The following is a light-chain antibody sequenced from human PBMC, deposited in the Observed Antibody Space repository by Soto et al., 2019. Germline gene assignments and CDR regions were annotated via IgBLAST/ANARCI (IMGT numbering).Light chain of an antibody. CDR1: QSISSN. V-gene: IGKV3-15*01. CDR2: RAS. CDR3: QQYNDWPPLT. Sequence: EIVMTQSPATLSVSPGERATLSCRASQSISSNLAWYQQKPGQAPRLLIYRASTRATGIPARFSGSGSGTEFTLTISRLQSEDFAVYYCQQYNDWPPLTFGGGTKVEIK. J-gene: IGKJ4*01.